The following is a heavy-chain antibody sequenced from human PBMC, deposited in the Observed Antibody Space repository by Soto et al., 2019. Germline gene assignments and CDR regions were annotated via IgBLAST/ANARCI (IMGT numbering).Heavy chain of an antibody. CDR3: AGVKRSSNDAAGSDY. CDR1: GFTFSSYA. J-gene: IGHJ4*02. V-gene: IGHV3-23*01. D-gene: IGHD1-1*01. CDR2: ISTSGAPT. Sequence: EVQLLESGGGLVQPGGSLRLSCAASGFTFSSYAMSWVRQAPGKGLEWVSGISTSGAPTQYADSVKGRFTISRDNSKNTLYLQMNSLMVEDTAVYYCAGVKRSSNDAAGSDYWGQGTLVTVSS.